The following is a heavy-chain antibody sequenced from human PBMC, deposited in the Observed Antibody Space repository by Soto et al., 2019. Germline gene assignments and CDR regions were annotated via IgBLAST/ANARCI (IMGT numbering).Heavy chain of an antibody. Sequence: ASVKVSCKASGYIFTSYYMHWVRQAPGQGLEWMGIIKPSGGSTTYAQKFQGRVTMTRDTSTSTVYIELSSLGSEDTAVYYCAGGGAGVVRLGYYGMDVWGQGTTVTVSS. J-gene: IGHJ6*02. CDR1: GYIFTSYY. V-gene: IGHV1-46*01. D-gene: IGHD2-15*01. CDR2: IKPSGGST. CDR3: AGGGAGVVRLGYYGMDV.